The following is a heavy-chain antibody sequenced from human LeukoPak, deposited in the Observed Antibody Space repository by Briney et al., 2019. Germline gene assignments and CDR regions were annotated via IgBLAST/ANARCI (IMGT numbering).Heavy chain of an antibody. Sequence: GASVKVSCKASGYTFTSYDINWVRQATGQGLEWMGRMNPNSGNTGYAQKFQGRVTMTRNTSISTAYMELSSLRSEDTAVYYCARGYGYSGYGHFDYWGQGTLVTVSS. CDR3: ARGYGYSGYGHFDY. CDR1: GYTFTSYD. J-gene: IGHJ4*02. V-gene: IGHV1-8*01. CDR2: MNPNSGNT. D-gene: IGHD5-12*01.